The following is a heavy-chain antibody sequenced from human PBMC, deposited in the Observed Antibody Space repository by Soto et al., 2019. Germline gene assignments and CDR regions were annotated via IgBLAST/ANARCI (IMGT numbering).Heavy chain of an antibody. D-gene: IGHD3-22*01. CDR2: IYYGGAT. V-gene: IGHV4-39*02. J-gene: IGHJ4*02. Sequence: QLQLQESGPGLVKPSETLSLTCTVSGGSISSTRYYWGWIRQPPGKGLEWIATIYYGGATYYNPSLKSRVTVSLDPYKTHFSLRLSAVTAADTAVYYCASQGDSSGYYFAYWGQGTLVTVSS. CDR3: ASQGDSSGYYFAY. CDR1: GGSISSTRYY.